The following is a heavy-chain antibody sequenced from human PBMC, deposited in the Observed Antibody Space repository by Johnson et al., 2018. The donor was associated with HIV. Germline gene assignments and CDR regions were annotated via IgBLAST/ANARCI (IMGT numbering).Heavy chain of an antibody. D-gene: IGHD2-15*01. Sequence: EVQLVESGGGLVKPGGSLRLSCAASGFTFSSYWMSWVRQAPGKGLEWVANIKQDGSEKYYVDSVKGRFTISRDNAKNSLYLQMNSLRAEDTAVDYCARDGVVGVPGGWGAFDIWGQGTLVTVSS. J-gene: IGHJ3*02. CDR1: GFTFSSYW. CDR2: IKQDGSEK. CDR3: ARDGVVGVPGGWGAFDI. V-gene: IGHV3-7*01.